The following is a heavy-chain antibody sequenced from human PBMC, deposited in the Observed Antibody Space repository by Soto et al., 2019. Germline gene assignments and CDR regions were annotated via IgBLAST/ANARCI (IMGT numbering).Heavy chain of an antibody. Sequence: QVQLVQSGAEVKKPGASVKVSCKTSGYTFSTYPISWVRQAPGQGLEWVGWISTYNGKTNYGQKFQGRVTITTDTSTSTAYMDLRNLRSDDTAVYYCARDPVEAALGTFDQWGQGTLVTVSS. CDR2: ISTYNGKT. J-gene: IGHJ4*02. V-gene: IGHV1-18*01. CDR1: GYTFSTYP. D-gene: IGHD6-13*01. CDR3: ARDPVEAALGTFDQ.